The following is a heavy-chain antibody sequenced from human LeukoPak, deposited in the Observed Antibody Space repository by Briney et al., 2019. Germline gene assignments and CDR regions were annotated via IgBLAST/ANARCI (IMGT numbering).Heavy chain of an antibody. CDR2: IYSGGST. J-gene: IGHJ3*02. CDR3: ARVALQADAFDI. D-gene: IGHD4-11*01. V-gene: IGHV3-53*01. CDR1: GFTVSSNY. Sequence: GGSLRLSCAASGFTVSSNYMSWVRQAPGKGLEWVSVIYSGGSTYYADSVKGRFTISRDNSKNTLYLQMNSLRAEDTAVYYCARVALQADAFDIWGQGTMVTVSS.